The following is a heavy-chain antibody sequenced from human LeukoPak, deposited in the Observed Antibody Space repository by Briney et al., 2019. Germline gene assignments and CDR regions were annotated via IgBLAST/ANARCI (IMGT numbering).Heavy chain of an antibody. D-gene: IGHD5-18*01. V-gene: IGHV4-59*01. CDR3: ARSGYSYGADAFDI. Sequence: PSETLSLTCTVSGGSISNYYWSWIRQPPEKGLEWIGYIYYSGSTNYNPSLKSRVTISVDTSKNQFSLKLSSVTAADTGVYYCARSGYSYGADAFDIWGQGTMVTVSS. CDR2: IYYSGST. J-gene: IGHJ3*02. CDR1: GGSISNYY.